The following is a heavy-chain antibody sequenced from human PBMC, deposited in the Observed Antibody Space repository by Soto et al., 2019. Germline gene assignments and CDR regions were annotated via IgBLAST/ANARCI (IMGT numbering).Heavy chain of an antibody. D-gene: IGHD1-1*01. V-gene: IGHV3-23*01. CDR2: ISGSGGSTT. Sequence: GGSLRLSCAASGFTFSRYAMSWVRQAPGKGLEWVSGISGSGGSTTYYVDSVKGRFTISRDNSKNTLYLQMNSLRAEDTAVYYCAKDRLMSGSEFDPWGQGTLVTVSS. J-gene: IGHJ5*02. CDR3: AKDRLMSGSEFDP. CDR1: GFTFSRYA.